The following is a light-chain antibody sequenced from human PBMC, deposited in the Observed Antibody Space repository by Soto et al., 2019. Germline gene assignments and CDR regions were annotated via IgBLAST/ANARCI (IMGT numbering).Light chain of an antibody. CDR2: GAS. Sequence: EIVLTQSPGTLSLSPGERATLSCRASQSVSNSYLAWYQQKPGQAPRLLIYGASNRATGIPDRFSGSGSGTDFTLTISRLEPEDFAVYYCQRYNNWPLTFGGGTKV. J-gene: IGKJ4*01. V-gene: IGKV3-20*01. CDR1: QSVSNSY. CDR3: QRYNNWPLT.